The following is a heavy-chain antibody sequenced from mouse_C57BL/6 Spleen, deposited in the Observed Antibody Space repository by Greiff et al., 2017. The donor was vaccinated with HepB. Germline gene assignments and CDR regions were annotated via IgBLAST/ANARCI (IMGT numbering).Heavy chain of an antibody. D-gene: IGHD1-1*02. J-gene: IGHJ2*01. CDR1: GYAFSSYW. CDR2: IYPGDGDT. V-gene: IGHV1-80*01. Sequence: VQLQESGAELVKPGASVKISCKASGYAFSSYWMNWVKQRPGKGLEWIGQIYPGDGDTNYNGKFKGKATLTAEKSSSTAYMQLSSLTSEDSAVYFCARTGDYPYFDYWGQGTTLTVSS. CDR3: ARTGDYPYFDY.